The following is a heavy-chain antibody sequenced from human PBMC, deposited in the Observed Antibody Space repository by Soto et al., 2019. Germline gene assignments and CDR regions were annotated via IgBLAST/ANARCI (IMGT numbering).Heavy chain of an antibody. J-gene: IGHJ2*01. CDR2: IYYSGNT. V-gene: IGHV4-59*08. CDR3: ATTTTVTAYWFFDL. D-gene: IGHD4-17*01. Sequence: QVQLQESGPGLVKPSETLSLTCTVSGGSISSYYWSWIRQPPGKGLEWIGYIYYSGNTNYNPSLKSRVTISVDTSKNQSSLKLSSVTAADTAVYYCATTTTVTAYWFFDLWGRGTLVTVSS. CDR1: GGSISSYY.